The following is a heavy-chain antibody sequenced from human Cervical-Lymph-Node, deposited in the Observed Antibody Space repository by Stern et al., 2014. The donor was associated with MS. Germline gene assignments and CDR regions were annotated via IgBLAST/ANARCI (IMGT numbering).Heavy chain of an antibody. Sequence: VTLRESGPALVRPTQTLTLTCSFSGFSLTTDGMCVSWIRQPPGKALQWLALVDWEYDTYYDTSMRTRLTISKDSSKNQVVLTRANMDPVDTATYFCARTRGGASGRHAARFDHWGQGTVVTVSS. V-gene: IGHV2-70*01. CDR1: GFSLTTDGMC. CDR3: ARTRGGASGRHAARFDH. D-gene: IGHD1-26*01. J-gene: IGHJ3*01. CDR2: VDWEYDT.